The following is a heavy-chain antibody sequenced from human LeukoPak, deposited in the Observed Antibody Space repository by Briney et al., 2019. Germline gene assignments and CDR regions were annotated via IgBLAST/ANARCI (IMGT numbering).Heavy chain of an antibody. CDR1: GGTFSSYA. CDR2: IIPIFGTA. Sequence: SVKVSCKASGGTFSSYAISWVRPAPGQGLEWMGGIIPIFGTANYAQKFQGRVTITADESTSTAYMELSSLRSEDTAVYYCARSPYGDYAYFDYWGQGTLVTVSS. CDR3: ARSPYGDYAYFDY. V-gene: IGHV1-69*13. J-gene: IGHJ4*02. D-gene: IGHD4-17*01.